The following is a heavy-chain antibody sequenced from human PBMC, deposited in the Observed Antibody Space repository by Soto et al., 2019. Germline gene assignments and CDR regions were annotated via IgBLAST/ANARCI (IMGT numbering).Heavy chain of an antibody. Sequence: QVQLGQSEAEVKKPGASVKVSCKASGYTFTNFGISWVRQAPGQGLEWMGWISAYNGNTIYAQKLQGRVTVTTDTSTNTAYMELRSLRSDDTAVYYCARDLVPYVIVVTSSDSWGQGTLVSVSS. D-gene: IGHD2-21*01. V-gene: IGHV1-18*01. CDR3: ARDLVPYVIVVTSSDS. CDR2: ISAYNGNT. J-gene: IGHJ4*02. CDR1: GYTFTNFG.